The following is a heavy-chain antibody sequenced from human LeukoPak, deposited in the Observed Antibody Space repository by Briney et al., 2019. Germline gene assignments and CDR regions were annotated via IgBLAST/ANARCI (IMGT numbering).Heavy chain of an antibody. V-gene: IGHV4-38-2*01. CDR2: IYYSGTT. Sequence: SETPSLTCAVSSYSISSGFYWGWIRQPPGKGLEWIGSIYYSGTTYYNPSLKSRVTISVDTSKNQFSLKLSSVTAADTAVYYCARARGGTYADFGYWGQGTLVTVSS. CDR3: ARARGGTYADFGY. J-gene: IGHJ4*02. D-gene: IGHD1-26*01. CDR1: SYSISSGFY.